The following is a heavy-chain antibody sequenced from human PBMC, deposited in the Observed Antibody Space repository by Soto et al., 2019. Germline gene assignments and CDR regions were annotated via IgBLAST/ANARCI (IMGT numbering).Heavy chain of an antibody. CDR2: IWYDGSNK. V-gene: IGHV3-33*01. Sequence: QVQLVESGGGVVQPGRSLRLSCAASGFTFSSYGMHWVRQAPGKGLEWVAVIWYDGSNKYYADSVKGRFTISRDNSKNTLYLQMNSLRAEDTAVYYCAREPSSNYGDYRYYHYGMDVWGQGTTVTVSS. CDR3: AREPSSNYGDYRYYHYGMDV. D-gene: IGHD4-17*01. J-gene: IGHJ6*02. CDR1: GFTFSSYG.